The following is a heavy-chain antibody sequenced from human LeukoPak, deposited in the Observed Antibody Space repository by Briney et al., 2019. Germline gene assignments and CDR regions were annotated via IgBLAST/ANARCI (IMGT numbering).Heavy chain of an antibody. Sequence: GGSLRLSCAASGFTFSSYSMNWVRQAPGKGLEWVSSISSSSSYIYYADSVKGRFTISRDNAKNSLYLQMNSLRAEDTAVYYCARGPLPAPGSWESRYFQHWGQGTLVTVSS. J-gene: IGHJ1*01. CDR1: GFTFSSYS. CDR3: ARGPLPAPGSWESRYFQH. CDR2: ISSSSSYI. D-gene: IGHD1-26*01. V-gene: IGHV3-21*01.